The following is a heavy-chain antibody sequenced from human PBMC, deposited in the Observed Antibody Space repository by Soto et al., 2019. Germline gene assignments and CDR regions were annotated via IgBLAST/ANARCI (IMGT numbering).Heavy chain of an antibody. D-gene: IGHD3-10*01. CDR2: ISASNGDT. J-gene: IGHJ6*03. Sequence: QVQLVQSGAVMKKPGASVKVSCKASGYTFTSHGLSWVRQAPGQGLEWMGWISASNGDTNYAQKYQGRDTVTTDTSTSTGYMELRSLRSEDTAVYYCARMVRGSNIDYYHYMDVWGEGTTVTVSS. CDR1: GYTFTSHG. V-gene: IGHV1-18*01. CDR3: ARMVRGSNIDYYHYMDV.